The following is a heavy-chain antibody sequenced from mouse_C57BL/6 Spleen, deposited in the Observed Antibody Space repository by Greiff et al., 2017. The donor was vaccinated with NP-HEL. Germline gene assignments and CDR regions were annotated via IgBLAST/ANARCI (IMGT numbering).Heavy chain of an antibody. D-gene: IGHD1-1*01. CDR2: IDPETGGT. J-gene: IGHJ1*03. CDR3: TRRYYYGSSYGYFDV. Sequence: VQLQESGAELVRPGASVTLSCKASGYTFTDYEMHWVKQTPVHGLEWIGAIDPETGGTAYNQKFKGKAILTADKSSSTAYMGLRSLTSEDSAVYYCTRRYYYGSSYGYFDVWGTGTTVTVSS. CDR1: GYTFTDYE. V-gene: IGHV1-15*01.